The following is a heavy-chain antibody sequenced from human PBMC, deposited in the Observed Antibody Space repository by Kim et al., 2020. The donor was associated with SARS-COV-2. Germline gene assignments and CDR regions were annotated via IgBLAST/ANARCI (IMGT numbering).Heavy chain of an antibody. CDR2: IRNKVHGGTT. CDR3: TRDDNRPGGKNGMDV. Sequence: GGSLRLSCTASGFTFGDYAMSWFRQAPGKGLEWVGFIRNKVHGGTTDYGASVKGRFIISRDDSKSIAYLQINSLKTDDTAVYYCTRDDNRPGGKNGMDVWGQGTTVTGSS. CDR1: GFTFGDYA. J-gene: IGHJ6*02. D-gene: IGHD3-22*01. V-gene: IGHV3-49*03.